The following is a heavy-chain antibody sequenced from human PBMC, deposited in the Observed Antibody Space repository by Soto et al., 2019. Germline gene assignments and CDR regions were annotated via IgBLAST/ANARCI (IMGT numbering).Heavy chain of an antibody. J-gene: IGHJ4*02. CDR1: GYTFTSYY. D-gene: IGHD2-2*01. Sequence: QVQLVQSGAEVKKPGASVKVSCKASGYTFTSYYMHWVRQAPGQGLEWMGIINPSGGSTSYAQKFQGRVTMTRDTSTSTVYMELSSLRSEDTAVYYCATALYCSSTSCYRTLPFEALGYFDYWGQGTLVTVSS. CDR2: INPSGGST. V-gene: IGHV1-46*01. CDR3: ATALYCSSTSCYRTLPFEALGYFDY.